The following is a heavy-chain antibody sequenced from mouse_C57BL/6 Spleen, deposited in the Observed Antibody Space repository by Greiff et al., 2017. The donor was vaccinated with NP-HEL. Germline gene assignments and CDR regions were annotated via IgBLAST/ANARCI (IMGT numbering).Heavy chain of an antibody. CDR1: GFTFSSYG. D-gene: IGHD4-1*01. CDR3: AREGTGTGDFDY. Sequence: EVQVVESGGDLVKPGGSLKLSCAASGFTFSSYGMSWVRQTPDKRLEWVATISSGGSYTYYPDSVKGRFTISRDNAKNTLYLQMSSLKSEDTAMYYCAREGTGTGDFDYWGQGTTLTVSS. V-gene: IGHV5-6*01. CDR2: ISSGGSYT. J-gene: IGHJ2*01.